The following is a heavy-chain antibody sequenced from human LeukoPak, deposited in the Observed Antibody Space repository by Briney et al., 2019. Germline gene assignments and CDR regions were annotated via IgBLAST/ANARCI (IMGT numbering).Heavy chain of an antibody. J-gene: IGHJ4*02. Sequence: PGGSLRLSCAASGFTLSSYAMSWVRQAPGKGLEWVSVISGSSGSTYYADSVEGRFTISRDNSKNTLYLQMNSLRAEDTAVFYCAKDSGWDGYNYFEYWGQGTLVTVSS. D-gene: IGHD5-24*01. CDR1: GFTLSSYA. CDR3: AKDSGWDGYNYFEY. V-gene: IGHV3-23*01. CDR2: ISGSSGST.